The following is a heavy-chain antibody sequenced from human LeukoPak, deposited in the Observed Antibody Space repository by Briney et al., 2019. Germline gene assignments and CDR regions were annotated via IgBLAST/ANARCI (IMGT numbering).Heavy chain of an antibody. CDR3: ARDGFSSGYPYDAFDI. D-gene: IGHD3-22*01. J-gene: IGHJ3*02. CDR2: IYSGGST. V-gene: IGHV3-53*01. Sequence: GRSLRLSCAASGFTVSSNYMCWVGQAAGNGLEWVLVIYSGGSTYYDTSVKGRFTITRDHSKNTLYLQMHSLRAEDAAVYYCARDGFSSGYPYDAFDIWGQGTMVTVSS. CDR1: GFTVSSNY.